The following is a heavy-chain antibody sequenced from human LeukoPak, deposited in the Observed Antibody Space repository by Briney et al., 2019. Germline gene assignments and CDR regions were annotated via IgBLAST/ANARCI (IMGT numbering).Heavy chain of an antibody. Sequence: ASVKVSCKASGYTFTNFAMNWVRQAPGQGLEWMGWINTNTGNPTYAQGFTGRFVFSLDTSVSTAYLQISSLKAEDTAVYYCARDHIVATIFDGMDVWGQGTTVIVSS. CDR1: GYTFTNFA. D-gene: IGHD5-12*01. J-gene: IGHJ6*02. CDR3: ARDHIVATIFDGMDV. V-gene: IGHV7-4-1*02. CDR2: INTNTGNP.